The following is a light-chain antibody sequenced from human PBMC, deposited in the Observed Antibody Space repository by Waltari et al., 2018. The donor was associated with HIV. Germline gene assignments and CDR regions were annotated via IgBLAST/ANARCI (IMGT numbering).Light chain of an antibody. V-gene: IGKV1-5*03. CDR3: QLYSSDPLT. CDR2: KAS. Sequence: DIQMTQSLSTLSASVGDKIIITCRASQRSSSWLAWFQQKPGKAPKLLIYKASNLESGVPSRFRGSGSGTEFTLTINSLQPDDFATYFCQLYSSDPLTFGRGTRVEVK. J-gene: IGKJ4*01. CDR1: QRSSSW.